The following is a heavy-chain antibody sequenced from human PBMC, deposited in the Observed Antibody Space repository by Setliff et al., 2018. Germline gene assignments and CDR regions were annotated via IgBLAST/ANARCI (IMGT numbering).Heavy chain of an antibody. V-gene: IGHV3-74*01. Sequence: GGSLRLSCAASGFTFSSYWMHWVRQAPGKGLVWVSRINSDGSSTSYADSVKGRFTISRDNAKNTLYLQMNSLRAEDTAVYYCAKDRRGSNYGMDVWGQGTTVTVSS. CDR2: INSDGSST. CDR3: AKDRRGSNYGMDV. CDR1: GFTFSSYW. J-gene: IGHJ6*02. D-gene: IGHD3-16*01.